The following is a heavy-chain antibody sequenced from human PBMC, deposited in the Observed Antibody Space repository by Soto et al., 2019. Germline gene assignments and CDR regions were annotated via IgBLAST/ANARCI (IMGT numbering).Heavy chain of an antibody. Sequence: SETLSLTCTVSADSFSKYYWTWIRQPPGKGLEWIGYIYFNGNTKYNPSLEGRLTISIDTSKKEFSLRLSSVTAADAAVYYCASVTFGGIVLAHWGQGTLVTVSS. CDR3: ASVTFGGIVLAH. V-gene: IGHV4-59*01. CDR1: ADSFSKYY. J-gene: IGHJ4*02. CDR2: IYFNGNT. D-gene: IGHD3-16*01.